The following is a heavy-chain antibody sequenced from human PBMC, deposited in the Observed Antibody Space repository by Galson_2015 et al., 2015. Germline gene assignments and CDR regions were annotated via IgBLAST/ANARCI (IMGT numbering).Heavy chain of an antibody. CDR1: GYTFNSYY. J-gene: IGHJ5*02. Sequence: SVKVSCKASGYTFNSYYIHWVRQAPGQGLEWMGIINPSGGSTSYAQKFQGRVTMTRDTSTSTVYMELISLRSEDTAVYYCAREGRVCDIFTGYHSGFDPWGQGTLVTVSS. CDR3: AREGRVCDIFTGYHSGFDP. CDR2: INPSGGST. D-gene: IGHD3-9*01. V-gene: IGHV1-46*02.